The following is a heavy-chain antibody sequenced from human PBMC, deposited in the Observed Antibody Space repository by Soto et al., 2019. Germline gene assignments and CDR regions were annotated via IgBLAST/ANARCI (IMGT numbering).Heavy chain of an antibody. V-gene: IGHV3-23*01. Sequence: GGSLRLSCAASGFPFSSYAMSWVRQAPGKGLEWVSAISGNGGSTYYADSVKGRFTISRDNSKNTLYLQMNSLRAEDTAVYYCAKITVACSGGSCYYDYWGQGTLVTVSS. D-gene: IGHD2-15*01. CDR3: AKITVACSGGSCYYDY. J-gene: IGHJ4*02. CDR1: GFPFSSYA. CDR2: ISGNGGST.